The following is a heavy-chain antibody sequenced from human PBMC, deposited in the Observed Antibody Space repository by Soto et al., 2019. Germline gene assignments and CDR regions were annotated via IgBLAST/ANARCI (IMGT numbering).Heavy chain of an antibody. CDR3: ARGGSSWSAEYYEH. Sequence: ASVKVSCKASGYTFTNYGISWVRQAPGQGPEWMGWISGFNGNTKYARKVQDRVTLTTDTSATTAYMELRGLRSDDTAVYYCARGGSSWSAEYYEHWGQGTLVTVSS. D-gene: IGHD6-13*01. CDR1: GYTFTNYG. V-gene: IGHV1-18*04. J-gene: IGHJ1*01. CDR2: ISGFNGNT.